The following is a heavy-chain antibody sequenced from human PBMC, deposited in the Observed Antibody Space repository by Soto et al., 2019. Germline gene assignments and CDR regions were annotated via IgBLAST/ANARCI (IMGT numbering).Heavy chain of an antibody. J-gene: IGHJ4*02. V-gene: IGHV3-23*01. D-gene: IGHD4-17*01. CDR2: XTXXXTGX. Sequence: TXXSLRLSCAASGFTFGAYVMTWVRQAPGXXXXXXXXXTXXXTGXXHAXXXXXXXKXXRDXXXNPPHLKMKTLRVEDTAVYYCAKTTGFLAYWGGGTLVNVSS. CDR3: AKTTGFLAY. CDR1: GFTFGAYV.